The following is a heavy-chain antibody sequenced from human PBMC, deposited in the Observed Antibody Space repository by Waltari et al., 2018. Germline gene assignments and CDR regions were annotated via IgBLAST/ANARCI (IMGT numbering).Heavy chain of an antibody. J-gene: IGHJ3*02. Sequence: QVQLQESGPGLVKPSETLSLTCAVSGYSISSGYYWGWIRQPPGKGLEWIGSIYHSGSTYYNPSPKSRVTISVDTSKNQFSLKLSSVTAADTAVYYCARCLIGAFDIWGQGTMVTVSS. V-gene: IGHV4-38-2*01. CDR3: ARCLIGAFDI. CDR1: GYSISSGYY. CDR2: IYHSGST.